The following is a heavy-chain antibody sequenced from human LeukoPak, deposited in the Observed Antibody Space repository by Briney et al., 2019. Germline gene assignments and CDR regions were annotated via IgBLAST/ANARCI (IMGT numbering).Heavy chain of an antibody. D-gene: IGHD3-22*01. CDR2: FDPEDGET. CDR3: ATWYYYDSSDYYVADY. CDR1: GYTLTEFS. Sequence: ASVKVSCKVFGYTLTEFSMHWVRQAPGKGLEWMGGFDPEDGETIYAQELQGRVTMTKDTSTDTAYMELSSLRSEDTAAYYCATWYYYDSSDYYVADYWGQGTLVTVSS. J-gene: IGHJ4*02. V-gene: IGHV1-24*01.